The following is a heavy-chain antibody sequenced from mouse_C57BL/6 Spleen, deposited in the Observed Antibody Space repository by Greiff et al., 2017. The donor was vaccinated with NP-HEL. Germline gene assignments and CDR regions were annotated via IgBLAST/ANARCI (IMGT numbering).Heavy chain of an antibody. CDR2: INPSSGYT. Sequence: VQLQQSGAELARPGASVKMSCKASGYTFTSYTMHWVKQRPGQGLEWIGYINPSSGYTKYNQKFKDKATLTADKSSSTAYMQLSSLTSEDSAVYYCARSTGKDYAMDYWGQGTSVTVSS. CDR1: GYTFTSYT. CDR3: ARSTGKDYAMDY. V-gene: IGHV1-4*01. D-gene: IGHD4-1*01. J-gene: IGHJ4*01.